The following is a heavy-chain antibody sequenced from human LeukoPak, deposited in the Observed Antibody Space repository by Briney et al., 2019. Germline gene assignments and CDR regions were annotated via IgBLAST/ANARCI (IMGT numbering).Heavy chain of an antibody. J-gene: IGHJ4*02. CDR1: EFTFSSYA. D-gene: IGHD3-22*01. V-gene: IGHV3-30-3*01. CDR2: ISYDGSNK. Sequence: GGSLRLSCAASEFTFSSYAMHWVRQAPGKGLEWVTVISYDGSNKYYADSVKGRFTISRDNAKNSLYLQMNSLRAEDTAVYYCARAPYSSSGYYYYFDYWGQGTLVTVSS. CDR3: ARAPYSSSGYYYYFDY.